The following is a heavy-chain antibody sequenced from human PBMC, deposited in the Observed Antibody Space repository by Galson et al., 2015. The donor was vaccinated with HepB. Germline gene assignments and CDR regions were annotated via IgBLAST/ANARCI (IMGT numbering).Heavy chain of an antibody. V-gene: IGHV3-30*02. CDR3: AKDFPQHRVDTAMDDAFDI. CDR2: IRYDGSNK. J-gene: IGHJ3*02. Sequence: SLRLSCAASGFTFSSYGMHWVRQAPGKGLEWVAFIRYDGSNKYYADSVKGRFTISRDNSKNTLYLQMNSLRAEDTAVYYCAKDFPQHRVDTAMDDAFDIWGQGTMVTVSS. CDR1: GFTFSSYG. D-gene: IGHD5-18*01.